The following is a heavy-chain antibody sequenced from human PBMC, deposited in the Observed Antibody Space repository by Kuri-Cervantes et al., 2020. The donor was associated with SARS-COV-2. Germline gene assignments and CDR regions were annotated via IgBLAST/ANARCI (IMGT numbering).Heavy chain of an antibody. J-gene: IGHJ4*02. CDR3: ARGRYTNSWYYFDY. CDR2: IYVHRT. V-gene: IGHV3-53*01. Sequence: GESLKISCAASGFDFSNAWMTWVRQAPGKGLEWVSVIYVHRTEYADSVKGRFTISRDNSNNTVYLQMNSLRAEDAAVYYCARGRYTNSWYYFDYWGQGTLVTVSS. CDR1: GFDFSNAW. D-gene: IGHD6-13*01.